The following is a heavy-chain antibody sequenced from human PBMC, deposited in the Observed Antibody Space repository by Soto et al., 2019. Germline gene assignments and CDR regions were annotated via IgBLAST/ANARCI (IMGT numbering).Heavy chain of an antibody. CDR2: IFSNDEK. Sequence: QVTVKESGPVLVKPTETLTLTCTVSGFSLSNAGLGVSWIRQPPGKALEWLAHIFSNDEKSYSTSLKSRLTISKDTYNSQVVLIMTNMDPVDTATYYCASTYSTSWYWFDPWGQGTLVTVSS. V-gene: IGHV2-26*04. CDR3: ASTYSTSWYWFDP. J-gene: IGHJ5*02. D-gene: IGHD6-13*01. CDR1: GFSLSNAGLG.